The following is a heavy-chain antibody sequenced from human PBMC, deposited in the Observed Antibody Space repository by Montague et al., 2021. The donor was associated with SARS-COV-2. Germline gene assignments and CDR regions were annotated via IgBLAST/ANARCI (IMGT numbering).Heavy chain of an antibody. Sequence: SETLSLTCTVSGGSVSGTSYYWAWIRQPPGKGLEWIVNFNHSGTNFYNLSLKSRVTISVDTSQNEVSLKLTSVTAADTAVYYCTRQGGPAGKHWFDPWGQGTLVTVSS. J-gene: IGHJ5*02. V-gene: IGHV4-39*01. CDR1: GGSVSGTSYY. CDR2: FNHSGTN. D-gene: IGHD2-2*01. CDR3: TRQGGPAGKHWFDP.